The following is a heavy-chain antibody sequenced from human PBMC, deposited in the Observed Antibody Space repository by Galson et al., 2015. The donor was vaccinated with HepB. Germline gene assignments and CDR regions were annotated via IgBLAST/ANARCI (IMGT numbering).Heavy chain of an antibody. Sequence: SVKVSCKASGYTFTTYGISWVRQAPGQGLEWMGWISPYNGNTNYAEKVQGRLTMTTDTSSSTAYMDLRSLRSDDTAVYYCARAGFLEWYDSEKAFDIWGQGTTVTVSS. J-gene: IGHJ3*02. D-gene: IGHD3-3*01. CDR3: ARAGFLEWYDSEKAFDI. CDR2: ISPYNGNT. V-gene: IGHV1-18*01. CDR1: GYTFTTYG.